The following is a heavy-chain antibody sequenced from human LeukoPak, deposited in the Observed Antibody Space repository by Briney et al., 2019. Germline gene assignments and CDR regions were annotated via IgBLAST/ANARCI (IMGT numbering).Heavy chain of an antibody. CDR2: INHSGST. CDR1: GGSFSGYY. J-gene: IGHJ3*02. CDR3: ARGKALRPAGDI. Sequence: SETLSLTCAVDGGSFSGYYSSWIRQPPGKGLEWNGEINHSGSTNYNPSLKSRVTISVDTSKNQFSLKRSSVTAADTPVYYCARGKALRPAGDIWGQGTMVTVSS. V-gene: IGHV4-34*01.